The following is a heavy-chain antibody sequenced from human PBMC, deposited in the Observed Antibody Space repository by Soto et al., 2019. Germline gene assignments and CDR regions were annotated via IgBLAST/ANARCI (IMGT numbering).Heavy chain of an antibody. J-gene: IGHJ4*02. D-gene: IGHD6-19*01. CDR1: GGIFSNFA. CDR3: ARVGLGAYDY. Sequence: QVQLVQSGAEVKKPGSSVKVSCKASGGIFSNFAFNWMRQAPGQGLEWMGGLIPTLGTPHYAQKFLGRVTITADESTRTVYMEMSSLTVEYTAVYYCARVGLGAYDYWGQGTLVIVSS. V-gene: IGHV1-69*01. CDR2: LIPTLGTP.